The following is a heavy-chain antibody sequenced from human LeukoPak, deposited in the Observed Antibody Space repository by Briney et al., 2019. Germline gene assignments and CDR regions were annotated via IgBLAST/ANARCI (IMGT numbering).Heavy chain of an antibody. CDR3: AIASDWYYFDH. V-gene: IGHV1-2*02. D-gene: IGHD6-19*01. CDR1: GYRFTGYY. CDR2: INPNSGDT. J-gene: IGHJ4*02. Sequence: ASVKVSCKAFGYRFTGYYIHWVRHAPGQGLEWMGWINPNSGDTNSAQKFQGRVTMTRDTSISTAYMELSRLKSDDTAVYYCAIASDWYYFDHWGQGTLVTVSS.